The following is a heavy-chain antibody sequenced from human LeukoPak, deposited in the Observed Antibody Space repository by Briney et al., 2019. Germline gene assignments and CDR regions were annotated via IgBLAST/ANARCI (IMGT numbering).Heavy chain of an antibody. D-gene: IGHD5-18*01. CDR2: MYQDGSEK. V-gene: IGHV3-7*01. Sequence: GGSLRLSCAASGFIFSAYWVTWVRQAPGKGLEWVANMYQDGSEKYYVDSVKGRFSISRDNAKNSLYLQMSSLRAEDTAVYYCARVRYNSGYIFDYWGQGTLVTVSS. CDR1: GFIFSAYW. J-gene: IGHJ4*02. CDR3: ARVRYNSGYIFDY.